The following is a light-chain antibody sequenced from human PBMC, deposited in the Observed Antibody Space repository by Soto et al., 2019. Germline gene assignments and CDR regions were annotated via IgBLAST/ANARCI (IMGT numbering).Light chain of an antibody. J-gene: IGKJ1*01. CDR1: QTVSSRD. CDR3: QQYATSPRT. V-gene: IGKV3-20*01. Sequence: EIVLTQSQCTLSLSPGERSTLSCSSSQTVSSRDLAWYQQRPGQAPRLLIYGASTRATGIPDRFSGSGSGTDFTLTISRLEPEDFAVYSCQQYATSPRTFGQGTKVDIK. CDR2: GAS.